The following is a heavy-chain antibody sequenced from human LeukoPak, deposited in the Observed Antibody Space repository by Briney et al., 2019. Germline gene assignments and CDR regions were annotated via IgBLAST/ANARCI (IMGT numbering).Heavy chain of an antibody. CDR1: GFTFSNYA. Sequence: GGSLRLSCAASGFTFSNYAMSWVRQAPGKGLEWVSAISGSGGSTYYADSVKGRFTISRDNSKNTLYLQMNSLRAEDTAVYYCASHLIAATGYWFDPWGQGTLVTVSS. CDR3: ASHLIAATGYWFDP. D-gene: IGHD6-13*01. J-gene: IGHJ5*02. V-gene: IGHV3-23*01. CDR2: ISGSGGST.